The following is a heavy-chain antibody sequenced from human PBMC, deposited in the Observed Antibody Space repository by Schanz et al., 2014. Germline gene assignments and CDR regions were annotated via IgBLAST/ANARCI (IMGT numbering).Heavy chain of an antibody. CDR2: ISASGGTT. D-gene: IGHD6-13*01. Sequence: GQLVESGGGVVQPGGSLRLSCAASGFTFSAYAMTWVRQIPGKGLEWVSAISASGGTTYYADSVKGRFTISSDNSKNPQKHQMSSQQAEDTDGECGAKGQVSSFDSWGQGTLVTVSS. V-gene: IGHV3-23*04. CDR1: GFTFSAYA. CDR3: AKGQVSSFDS. J-gene: IGHJ4*02.